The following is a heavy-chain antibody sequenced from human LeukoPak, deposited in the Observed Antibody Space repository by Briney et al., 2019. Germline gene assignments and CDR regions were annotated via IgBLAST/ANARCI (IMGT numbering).Heavy chain of an antibody. J-gene: IGHJ4*02. Sequence: SETLSLTCTVSGASISSTSNYWGWIRQPPGKGLEWIGSTYYRGTTYYNPSLKSRVTISVDTSKNQFSLKLSSVTAADTAVYYCARRRMVRGVILTPFDYWGQGTLVTVSS. CDR3: ARRRMVRGVILTPFDY. CDR2: TYYRGTT. V-gene: IGHV4-39*01. D-gene: IGHD3-10*01. CDR1: GASISSTSNY.